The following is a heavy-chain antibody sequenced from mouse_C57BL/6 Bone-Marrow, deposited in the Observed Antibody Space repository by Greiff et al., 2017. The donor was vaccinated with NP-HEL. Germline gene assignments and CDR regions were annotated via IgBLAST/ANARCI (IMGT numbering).Heavy chain of an antibody. Sequence: VQLQQPGAELVKPGASVKMSCKASGYTFTSYWITWVKQRPGQGLEWIGDIYPGSGSTNYNEKFKSKATLTVDTSSSTAYMQLSSLTSEDSAVYYCASAYYSNYWFAYWGQGTLVTVSA. J-gene: IGHJ3*01. V-gene: IGHV1-55*01. CDR1: GYTFTSYW. CDR3: ASAYYSNYWFAY. D-gene: IGHD2-5*01. CDR2: IYPGSGST.